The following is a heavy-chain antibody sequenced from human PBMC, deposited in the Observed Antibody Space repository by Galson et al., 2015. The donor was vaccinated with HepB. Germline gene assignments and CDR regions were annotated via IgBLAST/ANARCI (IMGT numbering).Heavy chain of an antibody. Sequence: TLSLTCAVSGGSIRSVTYCWSWIRQHPGKGLEYIGYIHPSGSTYYSPSLKSRVTISVDTSKDQFSLELSSVTAADTAVYYCARVPIAPRHWFDPWGQGTLVTVSS. CDR2: IHPSGST. CDR1: GGSIRSVTYC. J-gene: IGHJ5*02. CDR3: ARVPIAPRHWFDP. D-gene: IGHD6-6*01. V-gene: IGHV4-31*11.